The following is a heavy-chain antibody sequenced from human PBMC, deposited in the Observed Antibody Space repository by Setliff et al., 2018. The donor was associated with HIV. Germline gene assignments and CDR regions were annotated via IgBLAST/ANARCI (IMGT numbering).Heavy chain of an antibody. J-gene: IGHJ4*02. V-gene: IGHV1-69-2*01. CDR1: KYTFTDYY. CDR2: VDPEDDKT. CDR3: VTGEGLRF. Sequence: ASVKVSCKASKYTFTDYYMHWVQQAPGKGLEWMGRVDPEDDKTIYAEKFQGRVTMTTATSSDTAYLYLSSLRSEDTAVYYCVTGEGLRFWGQGTLVPSPQ. D-gene: IGHD2-15*01.